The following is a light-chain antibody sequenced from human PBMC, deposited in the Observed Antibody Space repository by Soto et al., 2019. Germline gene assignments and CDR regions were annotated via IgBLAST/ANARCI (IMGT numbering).Light chain of an antibody. V-gene: IGLV1-44*01. CDR3: AAWDDSLNGDV. J-gene: IGLJ1*01. Sequence: QSVLTQPPSASGTPGQRVTISCSGSSSTIGSNAVNWYQQLSGTAPKLLIYTTNQQPSGVPDRFSGSKSGTSASLAISGLQSEDEADYYCAAWDDSLNGDVFGTGTKLTVL. CDR1: SSTIGSNA. CDR2: TTN.